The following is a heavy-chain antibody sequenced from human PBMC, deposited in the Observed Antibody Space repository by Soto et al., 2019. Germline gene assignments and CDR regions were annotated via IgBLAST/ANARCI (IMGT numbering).Heavy chain of an antibody. CDR3: GRVYGTYYDALTGLWGGHFDS. V-gene: IGHV1-46*03. D-gene: IGHD3-9*01. Sequence: QVQLVQSGAEEKQPGASVKVSCKASGYSFSNNYVVWVRQAPGQGLEWMGVINPAGGSTTYAQKFQDRVTMTRDTSTSTVNIELTSLISEDTAVFYCGRVYGTYYDALTGLWGGHFDSWGQGTQVTVSS. J-gene: IGHJ4*02. CDR1: GYSFSNNY. CDR2: INPAGGST.